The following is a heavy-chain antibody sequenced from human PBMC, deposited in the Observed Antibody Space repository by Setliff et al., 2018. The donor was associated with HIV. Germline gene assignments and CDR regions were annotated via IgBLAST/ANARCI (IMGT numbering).Heavy chain of an antibody. CDR3: AKDRIVVGYYMDV. CDR1: GFTFSSYA. V-gene: IGHV3-30*04. J-gene: IGHJ6*03. D-gene: IGHD2-2*01. CDR2: ISYDGSNK. Sequence: PGGSLRLSCAASGFTFSSYAMHGVRQAPGKGLEWGAVISYDGSNKYYADSVKGRFTISRDNSKNTLYLQMNSLRAEDTAVYYCAKDRIVVGYYMDVWGKGTTVTVSS.